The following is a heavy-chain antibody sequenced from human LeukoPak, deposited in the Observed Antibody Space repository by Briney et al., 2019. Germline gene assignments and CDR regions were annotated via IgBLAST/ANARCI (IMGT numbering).Heavy chain of an antibody. CDR1: GYTFTGYY. V-gene: IGHV1-2*02. D-gene: IGHD3-10*01. J-gene: IGHJ4*02. Sequence: ASVNSPLKASGYTFTGYYMHWVRQAPGQGLEWMGWINPNSGGTNYAQKFQGRVTMTRDTSISTAYMELSRLRSDDTAVYYCAREVSYGAGFDLRGQETLVNVSS. CDR2: INPNSGGT. CDR3: AREVSYGAGFDL.